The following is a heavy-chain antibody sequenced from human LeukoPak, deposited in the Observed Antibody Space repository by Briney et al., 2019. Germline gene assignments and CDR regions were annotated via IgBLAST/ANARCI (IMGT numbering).Heavy chain of an antibody. D-gene: IGHD3-22*01. CDR1: GFTFSDYY. CDR3: ARADDSSGYYPDAFDI. Sequence: GGSLRLSCAASGFTFSDYYMSWIRQAPGKGLEWVSYISSSSSTIYYADSVKGRFTISRDNAKNSLYLQMSSLRAEDTAVYYCARADDSSGYYPDAFDIWGQGTMVTVSS. V-gene: IGHV3-11*04. CDR2: ISSSSSTI. J-gene: IGHJ3*02.